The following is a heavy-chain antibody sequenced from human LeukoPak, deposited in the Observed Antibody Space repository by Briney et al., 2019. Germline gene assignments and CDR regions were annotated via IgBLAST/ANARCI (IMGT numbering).Heavy chain of an antibody. CDR3: ARDSSGLGDAFDI. J-gene: IGHJ3*02. CDR1: GYTFTGYY. CDR2: INPNSGGT. Sequence: GASVKVSCKASGYTFTGYYMHWARQAPGQGLEWMGWINPNSGGTNYAQKFQGRVTMTRDTSISTAYMELSRLRSDDTAVYYCARDSSGLGDAFDIWGQGTMVTVSS. V-gene: IGHV1-2*02. D-gene: IGHD2/OR15-2a*01.